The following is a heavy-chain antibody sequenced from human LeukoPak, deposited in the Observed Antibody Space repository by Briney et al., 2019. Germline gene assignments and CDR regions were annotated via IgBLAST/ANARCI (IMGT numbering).Heavy chain of an antibody. J-gene: IGHJ4*02. V-gene: IGHV4-59*01. D-gene: IGHD3-10*01. CDR1: GGSISSYY. Sequence: SETLSPTCTVSGGSISSYYWSWIRQPPGKGLEWIGYIYYSASTKYNPSLKSRVTISVDTSKNQFSLKVTSVTAADTAVYYCARGTTNYYGSGSYHYWGQGTLVTVSS. CDR3: ARGTTNYYGSGSYHY. CDR2: IYYSAST.